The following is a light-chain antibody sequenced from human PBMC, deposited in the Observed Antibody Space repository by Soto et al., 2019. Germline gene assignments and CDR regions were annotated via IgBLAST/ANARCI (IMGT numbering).Light chain of an antibody. CDR2: GAS. CDR3: QQSFITPPLT. V-gene: IGKV1-39*01. CDR1: QSISTY. Sequence: DIQMTQSPSSLSASIGDRITITCRASQSISTYLNWYQQKPGKAPRLLIYGASTLQNGVPSRFSGSGSATDYTLTISSLQPEDVGTYYCQQSFITPPLTFGGGTKVEMK. J-gene: IGKJ4*01.